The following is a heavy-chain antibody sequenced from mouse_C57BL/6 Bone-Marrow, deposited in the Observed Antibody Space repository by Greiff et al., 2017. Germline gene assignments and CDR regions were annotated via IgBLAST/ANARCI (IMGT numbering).Heavy chain of an antibody. CDR3: TLITTVVATDY. J-gene: IGHJ2*01. Sequence: EVQGVESGAELVRPGASVTLSCTASGFNIKDDYMHWVKQRPEQGLEWIGWIDPENGDTEYASKFQGKATITADTSSNTAYLQLSSLTSEDTAVYYCTLITTVVATDYWGQGTTLTVSS. CDR1: GFNIKDDY. CDR2: IDPENGDT. V-gene: IGHV14-4*01. D-gene: IGHD1-1*01.